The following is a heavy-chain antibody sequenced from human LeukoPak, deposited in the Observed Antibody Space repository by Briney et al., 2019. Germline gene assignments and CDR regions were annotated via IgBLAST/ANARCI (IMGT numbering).Heavy chain of an antibody. D-gene: IGHD5-12*01. CDR1: GFTFSSYA. V-gene: IGHV3-23*01. Sequence: GGSLRLSCAASGFTFSSYAMSWVRQAPGKGLEWVSAISGSGGSTYYADSVKGRFTISRDNSKNTLYLQMNSLRAEDTAVYYCARARLGGYSGYETDYWGQGTLVTVSS. CDR3: ARARLGGYSGYETDY. CDR2: ISGSGGST. J-gene: IGHJ4*02.